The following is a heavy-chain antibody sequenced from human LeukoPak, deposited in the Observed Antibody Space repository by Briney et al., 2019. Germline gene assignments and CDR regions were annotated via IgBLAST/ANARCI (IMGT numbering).Heavy chain of an antibody. V-gene: IGHV5-51*01. D-gene: IGHD3-22*01. CDR3: ARQLGYYDSSGYSDY. CDR2: IYPGDSDT. J-gene: IGHJ4*02. Sequence: GESLKFSCKGSGYSFTSYWIGWVRQLPGKGLNWLRIIYPGDSDTRYSPSFQGQVTISADKYISTAYLQWSSLKASDTAMYYCARQLGYYDSSGYSDYWGQGTLVTVSS. CDR1: GYSFTSYW.